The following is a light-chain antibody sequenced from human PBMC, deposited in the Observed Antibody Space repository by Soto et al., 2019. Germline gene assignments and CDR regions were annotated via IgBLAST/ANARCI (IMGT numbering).Light chain of an antibody. CDR2: AAS. Sequence: DVQMTQSPSSLSASVGDRVTITCRASQRVNNYLNWYQQKPGEAPKLLISAASSLQIGVPSRFGGSGSGTDFTLAISGLQPEDFAIYYCQHYVTWPLTFGGGTKVESK. V-gene: IGKV1-39*01. CDR1: QRVNNY. J-gene: IGKJ4*01. CDR3: QHYVTWPLT.